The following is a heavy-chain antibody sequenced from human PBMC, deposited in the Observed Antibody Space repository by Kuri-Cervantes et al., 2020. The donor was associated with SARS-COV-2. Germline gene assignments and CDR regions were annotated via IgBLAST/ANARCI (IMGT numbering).Heavy chain of an antibody. D-gene: IGHD3-16*01. Sequence: SETLSLTCTVSGGSISSGGYYWSWIRQHPGKGLEWIGYIYYSGSTYYNPSLKSRVTISVDTSKNQFSLKLSSVTAADTAVYYYARDGGSQLDYRGQGTLVTVSS. CDR1: GGSISSGGYY. CDR3: ARDGGSQLDY. CDR2: IYYSGST. V-gene: IGHV4-31*03. J-gene: IGHJ4*02.